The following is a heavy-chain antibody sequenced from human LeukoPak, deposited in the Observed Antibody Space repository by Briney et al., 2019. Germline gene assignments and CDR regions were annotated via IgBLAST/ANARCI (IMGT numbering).Heavy chain of an antibody. D-gene: IGHD2-15*01. CDR1: GFTFSQYA. Sequence: GRSLRLSCAASGFTFSQYAMHWVRQAPGKGLEWVASIWYDGSNKYYADSVKGRFTISRDNSKNTLYLQVNSLRAEDTAVYYCAREADCSGGSCYRGAFDIWGQGTMVTVSS. CDR2: IWYDGSNK. V-gene: IGHV3-33*01. J-gene: IGHJ3*02. CDR3: AREADCSGGSCYRGAFDI.